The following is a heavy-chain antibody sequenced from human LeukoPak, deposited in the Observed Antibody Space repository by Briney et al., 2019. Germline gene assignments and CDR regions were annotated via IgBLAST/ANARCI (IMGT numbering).Heavy chain of an antibody. CDR1: GFNFNEYS. CDR3: ANFKPPAPDALDI. J-gene: IGHJ3*02. D-gene: IGHD1-14*01. Sequence: GSLRLSCAASGFNFNEYSMNWVRQAPGKGLEWISYISGSGTTIYYAASVKGRCTTSRDIAQNLVYLQMDSLRAEDTAVYYCANFKPPAPDALDIWGQGTWITVSS. CDR2: ISGSGTTI. V-gene: IGHV3-48*04.